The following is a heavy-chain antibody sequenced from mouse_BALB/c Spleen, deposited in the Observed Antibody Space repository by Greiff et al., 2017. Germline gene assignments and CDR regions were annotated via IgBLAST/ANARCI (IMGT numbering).Heavy chain of an antibody. CDR3: ARDGHRYDGYAMDD. CDR1: GFTFTDYY. J-gene: IGHJ4*01. D-gene: IGHD2-14*01. V-gene: IGHV7-3*02. Sequence: EVQVVESGGGLVQPGGSLRLSCATSGFTFTDYYMSWVRQPPGKALEWLGFIRNKANGYTTEYSASVKGRFTISRDNSQSILYLQMNTLRAEDSATYYCARDGHRYDGYAMDDWGQGTSVTVSS. CDR2: IRNKANGYTT.